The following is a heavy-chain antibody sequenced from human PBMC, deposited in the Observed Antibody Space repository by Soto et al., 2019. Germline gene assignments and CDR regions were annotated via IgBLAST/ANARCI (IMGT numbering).Heavy chain of an antibody. CDR3: ARGEEGQFFHH. Sequence: ASETLSLTCTVSGGSFSTYYWNWIRQPPGKGLEWIGFIYYTGYTNYNPSLKTRVTISVDTYKNQFSLNLNSVTAADTAVYYCARGEEGQFFHHWGQGTLVTVSS. CDR1: GGSFSTYY. CDR2: IYYTGYT. V-gene: IGHV4-59*01. J-gene: IGHJ1*01.